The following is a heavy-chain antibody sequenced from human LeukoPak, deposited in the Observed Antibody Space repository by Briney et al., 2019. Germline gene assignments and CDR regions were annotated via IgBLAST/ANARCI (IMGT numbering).Heavy chain of an antibody. V-gene: IGHV4-39*01. J-gene: IGHJ4*02. CDR1: GGSIRSNGFY. CDR3: TTQPITMIVVVKPSYFDY. CDR2: SYYSVIT. D-gene: IGHD3-22*01. Sequence: SETLSLTCTVSGGSIRSNGFYWGWIRQAPGKGLVCIVSSYYSVITYYNPSLKSRVTISVNTSKTQFSLKLSSVTAADTAVYYCTTQPITMIVVVKPSYFDYWGQGTLVTVSS.